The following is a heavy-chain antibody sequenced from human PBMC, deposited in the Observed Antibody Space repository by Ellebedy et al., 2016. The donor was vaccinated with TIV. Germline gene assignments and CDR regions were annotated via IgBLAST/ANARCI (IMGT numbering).Heavy chain of an antibody. V-gene: IGHV4-4*02. CDR3: AKFHLPLTGPEA. J-gene: IGHJ5*02. CDR2: IHRNDNT. D-gene: IGHD1-20*01. Sequence: MPSETLSLTCVVSGASISSNHWWSWVRQPPGKGLEWIGEIHRNDNTKYNPSLESRVTMAVDDTRNQFSLRLTSVTAADTAVYYCAKFHLPLTGPEAWGQGTLVTVSS. CDR1: GASISSNHW.